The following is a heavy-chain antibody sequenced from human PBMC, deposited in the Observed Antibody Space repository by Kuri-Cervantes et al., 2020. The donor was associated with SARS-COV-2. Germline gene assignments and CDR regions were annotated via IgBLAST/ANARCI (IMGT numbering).Heavy chain of an antibody. D-gene: IGHD3-3*01. V-gene: IGHV3-30-3*01. CDR2: TSYDGSNK. J-gene: IGHJ5*02. CDR3: ATSPFDFWGGYGLDP. CDR1: GFTFSSYA. Sequence: GESLKISCAASGFTFSSYAMHWVRQAPGKGLEWVAVTSYDGSNKYYADSVKGRFTISRDNSKNTLYLQMNSLRAEDTAVYYCATSPFDFWGGYGLDPWGQGTLVSVSS.